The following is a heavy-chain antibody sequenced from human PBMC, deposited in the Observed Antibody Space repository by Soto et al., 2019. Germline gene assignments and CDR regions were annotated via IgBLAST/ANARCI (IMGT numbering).Heavy chain of an antibody. Sequence: PSQGLSLTCAISGDSVSSKSAAWNWIRQSPSRGLEWLGRTYYRSKWYSEYAVSVKSRITINPDTSKNQFSLHLNSLTPEDTAVYYCARASGYFDNWGQGILVTVSS. D-gene: IGHD3-10*01. J-gene: IGHJ4*02. V-gene: IGHV6-1*01. CDR3: ARASGYFDN. CDR1: GDSVSSKSAA. CDR2: TYYRSKWYS.